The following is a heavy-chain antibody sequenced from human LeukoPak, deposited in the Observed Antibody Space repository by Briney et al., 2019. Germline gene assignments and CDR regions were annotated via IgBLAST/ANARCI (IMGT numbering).Heavy chain of an antibody. CDR2: SGNAGDT. V-gene: IGHV3-23*01. D-gene: IGHD3-22*01. J-gene: IGHJ4*02. CDR3: AKKTPGNYPYDY. CDR1: GFTFDVSA. Sequence: GGPLRLSCAASGFTFDVSAMNWVRLAPGKGLEWVSASGNAGDTYYADSVKGRFTISRDNSKKTLFLQMTSLRAEDTAVYYCAKKTPGNYPYDYWGQGILVTVSP.